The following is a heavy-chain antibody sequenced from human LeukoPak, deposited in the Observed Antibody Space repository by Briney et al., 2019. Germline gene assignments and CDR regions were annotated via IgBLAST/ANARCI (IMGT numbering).Heavy chain of an antibody. Sequence: GGSLRLSCAASGFTFSSYSMNWVRQAPGKGLEWVSSISSSSSYVYYADSVKGRFTISRDNAKNSLYLQMNSLRAEDTAVYYCARDFEFGSAAGTPNWGQGTLVTVSS. J-gene: IGHJ4*02. CDR1: GFTFSSYS. CDR2: ISSSSSYV. D-gene: IGHD6-13*01. V-gene: IGHV3-21*01. CDR3: ARDFEFGSAAGTPN.